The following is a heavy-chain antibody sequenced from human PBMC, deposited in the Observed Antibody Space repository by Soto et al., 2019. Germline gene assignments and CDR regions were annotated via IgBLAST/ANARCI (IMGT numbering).Heavy chain of an antibody. V-gene: IGHV4-34*01. J-gene: IGHJ5*02. CDR1: GGSFSGYY. Sequence: SETLSLTCAVYGGSFSGYYWSWIRQPPGKGLEWIGEINHSGSTNYNPSLKSRVTISVDTSKNRFSLKLSSVTAADTAVYYCARRYSYYYGSGSYSFGPWGQGTLVTVSS. D-gene: IGHD3-10*01. CDR3: ARRYSYYYGSGSYSFGP. CDR2: INHSGST.